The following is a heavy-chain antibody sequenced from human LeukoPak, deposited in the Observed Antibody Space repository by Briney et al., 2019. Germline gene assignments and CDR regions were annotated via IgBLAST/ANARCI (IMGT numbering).Heavy chain of an antibody. J-gene: IGHJ4*02. V-gene: IGHV4-38-2*02. D-gene: IGHD7-27*01. CDR1: GYSISSGYH. Sequence: SETLSLTCVVSGYSISSGYHWGWIRQPPGKGLEWIGSVYRSGSTYYNPSLKSRVTTSADTSKNQSSLKGRSVTAADTAMYYCARENWVFDYWGQGILVTVSS. CDR2: VYRSGST. CDR3: ARENWVFDY.